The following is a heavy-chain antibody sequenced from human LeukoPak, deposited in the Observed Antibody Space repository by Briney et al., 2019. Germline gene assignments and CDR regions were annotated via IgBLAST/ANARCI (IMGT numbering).Heavy chain of an antibody. CDR2: ISYDGSNK. CDR3: AREVFQSGYVSEAFDI. D-gene: IGHD3-16*01. CDR1: GFTFSSYA. V-gene: IGHV3-30-3*01. Sequence: QPGRSLRLSCAASGFTFSSYAMHWVRQAPGKGLEWGAVISYDGSNKYYADSVKGRFTISRDNSKNTLYLQMNSLRAEDTAVYYCAREVFQSGYVSEAFDIWGQGTMVTVSS. J-gene: IGHJ3*02.